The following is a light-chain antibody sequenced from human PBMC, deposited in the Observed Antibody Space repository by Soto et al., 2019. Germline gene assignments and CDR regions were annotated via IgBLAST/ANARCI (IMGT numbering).Light chain of an antibody. Sequence: SSELTQPPSVSVAPGQTARLTCGGNNSGSKSVHWYQQKPGQAPVVVVYDDTDRPSGIPERFSGSNSGNTATLTINSVEAGDEADYYCQVWDSSSDHMVFGGGTKLTVL. V-gene: IGLV3-21*02. CDR1: NSGSKS. J-gene: IGLJ3*02. CDR3: QVWDSSSDHMV. CDR2: DDT.